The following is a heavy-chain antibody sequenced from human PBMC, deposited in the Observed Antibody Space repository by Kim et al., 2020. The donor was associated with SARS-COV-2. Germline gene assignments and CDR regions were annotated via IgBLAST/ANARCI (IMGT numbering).Heavy chain of an antibody. J-gene: IGHJ4*02. Sequence: ASVKVSCKASGYTFTGYYMHWVRQAPGQGLEWMGWINPNSGGTNYAQKFQGRVTTTRDTSISTAYMELSRLRSDDTAVYYCARGGNVGIANRKVDYWGQGTLVTVSS. D-gene: IGHD6-13*01. CDR1: GYTFTGYY. CDR3: ARGGNVGIANRKVDY. CDR2: INPNSGGT. V-gene: IGHV1-2*02.